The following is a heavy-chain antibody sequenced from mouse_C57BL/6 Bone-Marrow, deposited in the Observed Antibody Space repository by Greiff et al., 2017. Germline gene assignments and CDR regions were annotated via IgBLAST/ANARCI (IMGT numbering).Heavy chain of an antibody. D-gene: IGHD2-5*01. V-gene: IGHV1-55*01. CDR2: IYPGSGST. CDR3: ARPYYSNYWYFDV. J-gene: IGHJ1*03. CDR1: GYTFTSYW. Sequence: QVQLQQPGAELVKPGASVKMSCTASGYTFTSYWITWVKQRPGQGLEWIGDIYPGSGSTNYTEKFKGKATLTVDTSYSTAYMQLSSLTSEDSAVDYCARPYYSNYWYFDVWGTGTTVTVSS.